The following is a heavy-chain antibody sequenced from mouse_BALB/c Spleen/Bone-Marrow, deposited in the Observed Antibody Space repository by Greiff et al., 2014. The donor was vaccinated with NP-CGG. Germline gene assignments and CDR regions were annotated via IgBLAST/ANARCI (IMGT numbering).Heavy chain of an antibody. D-gene: IGHD2-2*01. J-gene: IGHJ2*01. CDR1: GFDFNRYW. Sequence: EVQLVESGGGLVQPGRSLKLSCAASGFDFNRYWMSWVRQAPGKGLEWIGEINPDSNTINYAPSLKDKFIISRDNAKNTLYLQMSKVSSEDTALYYCTRLGYFGYSEYWGQGTTLTVSS. V-gene: IGHV4-1*02. CDR3: TRLGYFGYSEY. CDR2: INPDSNTI.